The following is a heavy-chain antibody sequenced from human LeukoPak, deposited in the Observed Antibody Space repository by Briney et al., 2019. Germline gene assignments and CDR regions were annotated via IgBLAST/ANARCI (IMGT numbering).Heavy chain of an antibody. CDR1: GGTFSSYA. CDR3: ARDVGILRYFDWLYYYYGMDV. Sequence: GASVKVSCKASGGTFSSYAISWVRQAPGQGLEWMGGIIPIFGTANYAQKFQGRATITADESTSTAYMELSSLRSEDTAVYYCARDVGILRYFDWLYYYYGMDVWGQGTTVTVSS. J-gene: IGHJ6*02. D-gene: IGHD3-9*01. CDR2: IIPIFGTA. V-gene: IGHV1-69*13.